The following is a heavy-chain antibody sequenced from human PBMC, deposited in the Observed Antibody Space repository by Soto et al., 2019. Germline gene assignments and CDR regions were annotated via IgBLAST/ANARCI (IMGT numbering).Heavy chain of an antibody. CDR2: ISSSSSTI. CDR3: ARDAYYYGSGKVSPGGSY. J-gene: IGHJ4*02. CDR1: GFTFSSYS. D-gene: IGHD3-10*01. V-gene: IGHV3-48*01. Sequence: EVQLVESGGGLVQPGGSLRLSCAASGFTFSSYSMNWVRQAPGKGLEWVSYISSSSSTIYYADSVKGRFTISRDNAKNSLYLQMNSLRAEDTAVYYCARDAYYYGSGKVSPGGSYWGQGTLVTVSS.